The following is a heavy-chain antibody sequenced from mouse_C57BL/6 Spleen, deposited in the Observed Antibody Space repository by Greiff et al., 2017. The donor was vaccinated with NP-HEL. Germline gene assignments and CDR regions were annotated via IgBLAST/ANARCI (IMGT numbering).Heavy chain of an antibody. J-gene: IGHJ4*01. CDR3: ARDYGSSGAYAMDY. CDR2: IWTGGGT. D-gene: IGHD1-1*01. CDR1: GFSLTSYA. V-gene: IGHV2-9-1*01. Sequence: VQLQQSGPGLVAPSQSLSITCTVSGFSLTSYAISWVRQPPGKGLEWLGVIWTGGGTNYNSALKSRLSISKDNSKSQVFLKMNSLQTDDTARYYCARDYGSSGAYAMDYWGQGTSVTVSS.